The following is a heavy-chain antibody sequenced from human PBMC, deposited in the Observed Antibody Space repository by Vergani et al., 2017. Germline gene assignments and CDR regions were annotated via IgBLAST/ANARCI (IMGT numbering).Heavy chain of an antibody. J-gene: IGHJ4*03. CDR2: INTNNGDP. D-gene: IGHD2-21*01. Sequence: QVLVVQSGSEFKKPGASVKVSCKTSGYTFNTYAICWVRQAPGQGLEWMGWINTNNGDPTYDHDFTGRFIFSLDTSASTAYLEINNLKPEDTAFYYCARKGGPHSIWCQGTLVTVAS. CDR1: GYTFNTYA. CDR3: ARKGGPHSI. V-gene: IGHV7-4-1*02.